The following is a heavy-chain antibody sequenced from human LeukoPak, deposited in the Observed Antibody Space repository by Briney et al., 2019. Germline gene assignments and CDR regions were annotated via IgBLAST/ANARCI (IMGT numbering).Heavy chain of an antibody. CDR3: ARSSYEDYYDSSGAFDY. CDR2: ISSSSSYI. Sequence: TGGSLRLSCAASGFTFSSYSMNWVRQAPGKGLEWVSSISSSSSYIYYADSVKGRFTISRDNAENSLYLQMNSLRAEDTAVYYCARSSYEDYYDSSGAFDYWGQGTLVTVSS. J-gene: IGHJ4*02. V-gene: IGHV3-21*01. D-gene: IGHD3-22*01. CDR1: GFTFSSYS.